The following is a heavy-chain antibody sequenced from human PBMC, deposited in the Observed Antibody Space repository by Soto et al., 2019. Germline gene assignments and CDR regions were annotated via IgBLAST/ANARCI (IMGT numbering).Heavy chain of an antibody. V-gene: IGHV4-39*01. J-gene: IGHJ6*02. D-gene: IGHD3-10*01. CDR1: GGSISSSSYY. CDR2: IYYSGST. CDR3: ARQRGVGDYYGSGVHYYYYGMDV. Sequence: SETLSLTCTVSGGSISSSSYYWGWIRQPPGKGLEWIGSIYYSGSTYYNPSLKSRVTISVDTSKNQFSLKLSSVTAADTAVYYCARQRGVGDYYGSGVHYYYYGMDVWGQGTTVTVSS.